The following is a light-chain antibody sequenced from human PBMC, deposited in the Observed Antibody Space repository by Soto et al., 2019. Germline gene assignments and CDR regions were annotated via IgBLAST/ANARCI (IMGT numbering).Light chain of an antibody. CDR1: QSVAGN. Sequence: EIVMTQSPATLSVSPGERATLSCRASQSVAGNLAWYQQKPGQAPRLLMYGASTRATGIPARFSGSGSGTEFTLTISSLQSEDFXXYXXXXYNNWPLTFGGGTKVEIK. V-gene: IGKV3-15*01. CDR3: XXYNNWPLT. J-gene: IGKJ4*01. CDR2: GAS.